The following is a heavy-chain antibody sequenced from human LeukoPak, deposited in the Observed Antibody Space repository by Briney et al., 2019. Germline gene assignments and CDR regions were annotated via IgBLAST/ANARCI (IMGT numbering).Heavy chain of an antibody. CDR1: GYTFTSYY. J-gene: IGHJ4*02. CDR2: INPSGGST. Sequence: ASVKVSRKASGYTFTSYYMHWVRQAPGQGLEWMGIINPSGGSTSYAQKFQGRVTMTRDTSTSTVYMELSSLRSEDTAVYYCARAMSSGYYPYYFDYWGQGTLVTVSS. CDR3: ARAMSSGYYPYYFDY. D-gene: IGHD3-22*01. V-gene: IGHV1-46*01.